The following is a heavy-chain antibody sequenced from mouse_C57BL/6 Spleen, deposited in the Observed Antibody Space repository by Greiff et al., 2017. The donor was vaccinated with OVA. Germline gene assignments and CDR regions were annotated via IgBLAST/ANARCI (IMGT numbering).Heavy chain of an antibody. CDR1: GYSITSGYY. V-gene: IGHV3-6*01. Sequence: EVQLQESGPGLVKPSQSLSLTCSVTGYSITSGYYWNWIRQFPGNKLEWMGYISYDGSNNYNPSLKNRISITRDTSKNQFFLKLKSVTTEDTATYYCARGDYGSSYNFDYWGQGTTLTVSS. D-gene: IGHD1-1*01. CDR3: ARGDYGSSYNFDY. CDR2: ISYDGSN. J-gene: IGHJ2*01.